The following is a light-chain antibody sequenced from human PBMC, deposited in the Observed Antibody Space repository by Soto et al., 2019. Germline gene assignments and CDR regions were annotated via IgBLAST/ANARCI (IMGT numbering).Light chain of an antibody. CDR3: QQRSNGPIT. CDR2: DAS. CDR1: QSVSSY. Sequence: EIVLTQSRSTLSLSPGSRSTLPCRASQSVSSYLAWYQQKNGQAPRIIIYDASNRATGIPARFSGSLYGTDFNLTISSLETEDFAVYYCQQRSNGPITFGQGTRLEIK. V-gene: IGKV3-11*01. J-gene: IGKJ5*01.